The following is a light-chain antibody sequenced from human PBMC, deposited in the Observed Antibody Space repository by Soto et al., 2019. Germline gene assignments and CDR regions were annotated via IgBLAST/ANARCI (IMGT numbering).Light chain of an antibody. CDR2: GAS. CDR1: QSISSN. J-gene: IGKJ2*02. Sequence: ELVLTQSPGTLSVSPGERATLSCRASQSISSNLAWYQQKPGQAPSLLLYGASTRATGIPARFSGSGSGTDFTLTISSLQSEDFAVYYCHQYNNWPPGTFGQGTKLEIK. CDR3: HQYNNWPPGT. V-gene: IGKV3-15*01.